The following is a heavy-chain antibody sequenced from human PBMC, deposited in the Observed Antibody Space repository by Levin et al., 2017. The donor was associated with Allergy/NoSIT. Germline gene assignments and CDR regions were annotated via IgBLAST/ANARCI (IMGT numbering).Heavy chain of an antibody. CDR1: GYTFTRYG. CDR2: ISAYNGNT. J-gene: IGHJ6*02. V-gene: IGHV1-18*01. D-gene: IGHD6-19*01. Sequence: GESLKISCKASGYTFTRYGISWVRQAPGPGLEWMGWISAYNGNTNYAQMLQGRVTMTTDTSTSTAYMELRSLRSDDTAVYYCAIQRPPQWRGRDGLVSPRDGMDVWGQGTTVTVSS. CDR3: AIQRPPQWRGRDGLVSPRDGMDV.